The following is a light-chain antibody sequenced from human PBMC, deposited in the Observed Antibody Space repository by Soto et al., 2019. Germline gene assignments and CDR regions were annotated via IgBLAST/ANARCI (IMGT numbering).Light chain of an antibody. Sequence: DIPMTQFPSSLSASIGDRVTITCRASQGISDYLAWYQQKPGQVPELLIYAASTLHSGVPSRFSGSRSGTEFTLTISSLQPEDVAVYYCQKYNSDPQTFGRGTKVDIK. J-gene: IGKJ4*01. CDR3: QKYNSDPQT. CDR1: QGISDY. CDR2: AAS. V-gene: IGKV1-27*01.